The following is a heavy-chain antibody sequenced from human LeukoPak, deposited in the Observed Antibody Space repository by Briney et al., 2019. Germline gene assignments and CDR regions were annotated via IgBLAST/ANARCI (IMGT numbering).Heavy chain of an antibody. J-gene: IGHJ1*01. V-gene: IGHV3-74*01. D-gene: IGHD3-22*01. CDR2: IKSDGGT. CDR1: GFTFSTYW. CDR3: ARAPSEIGGYYPEYFRH. Sequence: PGGSLRLSCAACGFTFSTYWMHWVRQAPGKGLVWVSRIKSDGGTNYADSVKGRFTISRDNAKKTVSLQMNSLRPEDTGVYYCARAPSEIGGYYPEYFRHWGQGTLVTVSS.